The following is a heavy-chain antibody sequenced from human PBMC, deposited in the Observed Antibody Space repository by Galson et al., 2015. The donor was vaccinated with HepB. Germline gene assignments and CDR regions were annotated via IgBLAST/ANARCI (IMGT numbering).Heavy chain of an antibody. CDR3: ARSLPYSGSYSRYDY. CDR2: ISYDGSNK. J-gene: IGHJ4*02. V-gene: IGHV3-30-3*01. Sequence: SLRLSCAASGFTFSSYAMHWVRQAPGKGLEWVAVISYDGSNKYYADSVKGRFTISRDNSKNTLYLQMNSLRAEDTAVYYCARSLPYSGSYSRYDYWGQGTLVTVSS. D-gene: IGHD1-26*01. CDR1: GFTFSSYA.